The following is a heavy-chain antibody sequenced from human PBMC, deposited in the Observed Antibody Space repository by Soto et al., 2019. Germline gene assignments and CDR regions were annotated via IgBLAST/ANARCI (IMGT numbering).Heavy chain of an antibody. D-gene: IGHD2-15*01. V-gene: IGHV3-43*01. CDR3: AKDKARYCSGGSCYDRAFDI. J-gene: IGHJ3*02. CDR2: ISWDGGST. CDR1: GFTFDDYT. Sequence: GGSLILSCAASGFTFDDYTMHWVRQAPGKGLEWVSLISWDGGSTYYADSVKGRFTISRDNSKNSLYLQMNSLRTEDTALYYCAKDKARYCSGGSCYDRAFDIWGQGTMVTVSS.